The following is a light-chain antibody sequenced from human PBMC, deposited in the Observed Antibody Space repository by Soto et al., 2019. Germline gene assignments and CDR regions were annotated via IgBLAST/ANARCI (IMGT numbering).Light chain of an antibody. J-gene: IGLJ1*01. V-gene: IGLV2-14*01. CDR1: SSDVGAYNF. CDR3: SSRASSLTYV. Sequence: QSALTQPASVSGSPGQSITISCTGTSSDVGAYNFVSWYQQHPGKAPKLMIYEVSNRPSGVSNRFSGSKSGSTASLTISGLQAEDEADYYCSSRASSLTYVFGTGTKVTVL. CDR2: EVS.